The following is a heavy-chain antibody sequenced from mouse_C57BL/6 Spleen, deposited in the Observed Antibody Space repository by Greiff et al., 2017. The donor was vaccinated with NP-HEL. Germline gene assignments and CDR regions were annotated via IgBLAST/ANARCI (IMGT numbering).Heavy chain of an antibody. CDR1: GYTFTSYG. D-gene: IGHD2-5*01. J-gene: IGHJ4*01. V-gene: IGHV1-81*01. CDR3: ARGDSNSYYYAMVY. Sequence: VQLQQSGAELARPGASVKLSCKASGYTFTSYGISWVKQRTGQGLEWIGEIYPRSGNTYYNEKFKGKATLTADKSSSTAYMELRSLTSEDSAVYFCARGDSNSYYYAMVYWGQGTSVTVSS. CDR2: IYPRSGNT.